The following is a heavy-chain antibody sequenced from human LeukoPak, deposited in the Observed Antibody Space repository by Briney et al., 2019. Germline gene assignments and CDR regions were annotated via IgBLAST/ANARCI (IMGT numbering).Heavy chain of an antibody. D-gene: IGHD5-18*01. CDR3: ARRRGYSYGHNDY. V-gene: IGHV4-59*12. CDR1: GGSISSYY. J-gene: IGHJ4*02. CDR2: IYYSGST. Sequence: SETLSLTCTVSGGSISSYYWSWIRQPPGKGLEWIGYIYYSGSTNYNPSLKSRVTMSVDTSKNQFSLKLSSVTAADTAVYYCARRRGYSYGHNDYWGQGTLVTVSS.